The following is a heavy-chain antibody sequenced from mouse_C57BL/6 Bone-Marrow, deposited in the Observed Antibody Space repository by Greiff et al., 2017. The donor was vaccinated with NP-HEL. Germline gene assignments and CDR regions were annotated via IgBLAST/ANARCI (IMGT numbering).Heavy chain of an antibody. CDR2: IVPNSGGT. D-gene: IGHD1-1*01. CDR1: GYTFTSYL. CDR3: ARYYNGSSSFDY. J-gene: IGHJ2*01. Sequence: VQLQQPGAELVKPGASVKMSCKASGYTFTSYLMHWVKQRPGRGLEWIGRIVPNSGGTKYNEKFKSKATLTVDKPSSTAYMQLISLTSEASAVYYVARYYNGSSSFDYCGQGTTLTVSS. V-gene: IGHV1-72*01.